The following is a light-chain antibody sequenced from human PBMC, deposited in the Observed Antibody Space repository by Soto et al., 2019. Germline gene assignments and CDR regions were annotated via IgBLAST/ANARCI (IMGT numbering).Light chain of an antibody. Sequence: QSVLTQPASVSGSPGQSITISCTGTSSDVGSYNLVSWYQQHPGKAPKLMIYEVSKRPSGVSNRFSGSKSGNTASLTISGLQAEDEADYYCCSYAGSSTGWVFGGGTKLTVL. CDR2: EVS. J-gene: IGLJ3*02. CDR3: CSYAGSSTGWV. CDR1: SSDVGSYNL. V-gene: IGLV2-23*02.